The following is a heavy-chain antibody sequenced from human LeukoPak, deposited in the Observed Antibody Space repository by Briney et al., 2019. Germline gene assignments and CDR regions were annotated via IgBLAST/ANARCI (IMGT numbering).Heavy chain of an antibody. J-gene: IGHJ5*02. D-gene: IGHD2-2*01. CDR1: GGSISSYY. CDR3: SSTERNWFDP. V-gene: IGHV4-59*04. CDR2: IYHSGST. Sequence: SETLPLTCTVSGGSISSYYWSWIRQPPGKGLEWIGYIYHSGSTYYNPSLKSRVTISVDRSKNQFSLKLSSVTAADTAVYYCSSTERNWFDPWGQGTLVTVSS.